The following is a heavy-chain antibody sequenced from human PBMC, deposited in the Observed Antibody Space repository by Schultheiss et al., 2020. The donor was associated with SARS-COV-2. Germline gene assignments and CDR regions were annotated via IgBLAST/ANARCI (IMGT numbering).Heavy chain of an antibody. V-gene: IGHV3-74*01. J-gene: IGHJ5*02. CDR3: ARDDCSSTSCYTNWFDP. CDR2: INSDGSST. CDR1: GFTFSSYW. Sequence: GGSLRLSCAASGFTFSSYWMSWVRQAPGKGLVWVSRINSDGSSTSYADSVKGRFTISRDNAKNTLYLQMNSLRAEDTAVYYCARDDCSSTSCYTNWFDPWGQGTLVTVSS. D-gene: IGHD2-2*02.